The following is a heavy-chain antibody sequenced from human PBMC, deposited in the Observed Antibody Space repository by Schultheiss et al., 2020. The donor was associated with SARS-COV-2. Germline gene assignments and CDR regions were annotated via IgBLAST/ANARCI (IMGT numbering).Heavy chain of an antibody. CDR2: ISAYSGGT. J-gene: IGHJ4*02. CDR1: GYTFTSYG. V-gene: IGHV1-18*04. Sequence: ASVKVSCKASGYTFTSYGISWVRQAPGQGLEWMGWISAYSGGTNYAQKFQGRVTMTEDTSTDTAYMELSSLRSEDTAVYYCATAVAGTLRDGDYWGQGTLVTVSS. CDR3: ATAVAGTLRDGDY. D-gene: IGHD6-19*01.